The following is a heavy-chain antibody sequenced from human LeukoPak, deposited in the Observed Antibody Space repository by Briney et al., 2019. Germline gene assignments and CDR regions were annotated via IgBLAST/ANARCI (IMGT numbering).Heavy chain of an antibody. CDR2: IKQDGSEK. J-gene: IGHJ4*02. D-gene: IGHD2-2*03. Sequence: GGSLRLSCAASGFTFSSYWMSWVRQAPGKGLEWVASIKQDGSEKYYVDSVKGRFTISRDNAKNSLYLQMNSLRAEDTAVYYCARVDIVVVPAADYFDYWGQGTLVTVSS. CDR3: ARVDIVVVPAADYFDY. CDR1: GFTFSSYW. V-gene: IGHV3-7*01.